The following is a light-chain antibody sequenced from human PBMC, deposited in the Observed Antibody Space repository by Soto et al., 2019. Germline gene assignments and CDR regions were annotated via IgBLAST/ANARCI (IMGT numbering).Light chain of an antibody. CDR3: FSYAATYTYVV. Sequence: QSALTQPRSVSGSPGQSVTISCTGTSSDVGGDNYVSWYQQHPGKAPKLMVYGVSKRPSGVPDRFSGSTSGNTASLTISGLQAEDEADYYCFSYAATYTYVVFGGGTKLTVL. V-gene: IGLV2-11*01. CDR2: GVS. CDR1: SSDVGGDNY. J-gene: IGLJ2*01.